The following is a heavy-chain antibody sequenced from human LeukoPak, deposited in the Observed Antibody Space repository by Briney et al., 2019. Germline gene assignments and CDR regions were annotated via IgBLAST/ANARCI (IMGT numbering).Heavy chain of an antibody. CDR1: GGSISSGDYY. V-gene: IGHV4-30-4*01. CDR3: ARGITIFGVVPIDP. Sequence: PSETLSLTCTVSGGSISSGDYYWSWIRQPPGKSLEWIGYIYYSGSTYYNPSLKSRVTISVDTSKNQFSLKLSSVTAADTAVYYCARGITIFGVVPIDPWGQGTPVTVSS. J-gene: IGHJ5*02. CDR2: IYYSGST. D-gene: IGHD3-3*01.